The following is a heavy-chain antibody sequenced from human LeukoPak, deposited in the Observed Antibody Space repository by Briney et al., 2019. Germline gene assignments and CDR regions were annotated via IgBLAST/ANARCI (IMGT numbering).Heavy chain of an antibody. CDR1: GDSISSYY. Sequence: SETLSLTCTVSGDSISSYYWYWFRQPPGKELEWIACIYYSGVTHYNPSLKSRVTISLDTSKSQFSLRLSSVTAADTAVYYCAREGIVITYDQWGQGTLVTVSS. D-gene: IGHD2/OR15-2a*01. J-gene: IGHJ4*02. CDR2: IYYSGVT. V-gene: IGHV4-59*12. CDR3: AREGIVITYDQ.